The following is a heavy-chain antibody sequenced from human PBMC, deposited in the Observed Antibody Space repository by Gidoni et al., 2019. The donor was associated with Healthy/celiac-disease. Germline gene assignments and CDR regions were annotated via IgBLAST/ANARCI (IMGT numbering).Heavy chain of an antibody. CDR1: GGTFSSYA. CDR2: ILPILGIA. CDR3: ARGGGYSYGD. J-gene: IGHJ4*02. V-gene: IGHV1-69*04. D-gene: IGHD5-18*01. Sequence: QVQLVQSGAEVKKPGSSVQFSCKASGGTFSSYAISWVRQAPGQGLEWMGRILPILGIANYAQKFQGRVTITADKSTSTAYMELSSLRSEDTAVYYCARGGGYSYGDWGQGTLVTVSS.